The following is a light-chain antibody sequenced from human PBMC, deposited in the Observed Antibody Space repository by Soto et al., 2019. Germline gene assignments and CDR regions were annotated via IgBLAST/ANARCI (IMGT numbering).Light chain of an antibody. J-gene: IGKJ1*01. CDR3: QLYNRYLWR. CDR1: QSFTSTY. Sequence: ESVLTQSPGTLSLSPGERATLSCRASQSFTSTYLAWYQQKPGQAPRLLIYRTSTRATGIPDRFSGSGSGTDFTLTISSLQPDDVATYYCQLYNRYLWRFGQGTKVDIK. CDR2: RTS. V-gene: IGKV3-20*01.